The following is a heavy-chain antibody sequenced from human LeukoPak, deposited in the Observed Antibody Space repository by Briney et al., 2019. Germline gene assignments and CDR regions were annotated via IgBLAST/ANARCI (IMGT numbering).Heavy chain of an antibody. CDR3: ARGLTGTSSWDFDY. V-gene: IGHV1-2*02. D-gene: IGHD6-13*01. CDR1: VYTVTSYY. Sequence: AAVKVSYKASVYTVTSYYVHWVRQAPGQGLEWMGWINPNSGDTNYAQKFQGSITMTRDTSISTAYMEVSRLSSDDTAVHYCARGLTGTSSWDFDYWGQGTLVTVSS. J-gene: IGHJ4*02. CDR2: INPNSGDT.